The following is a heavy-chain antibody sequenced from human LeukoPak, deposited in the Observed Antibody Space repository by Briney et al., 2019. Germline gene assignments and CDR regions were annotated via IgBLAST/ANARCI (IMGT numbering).Heavy chain of an antibody. CDR3: TSPYGSGSRANYYYYMDV. Sequence: GGSLRLSCAASGFTFSGSAMHWVRQASGKGLEWVGRIRSKANSYATAYAASVKGRFTISRDDSKNTAYPQMNSLKTEDTAVYYCTSPYGSGSRANYYYYMDVWGKGTTVTVSS. V-gene: IGHV3-73*01. CDR2: IRSKANSYAT. CDR1: GFTFSGSA. J-gene: IGHJ6*03. D-gene: IGHD3-10*01.